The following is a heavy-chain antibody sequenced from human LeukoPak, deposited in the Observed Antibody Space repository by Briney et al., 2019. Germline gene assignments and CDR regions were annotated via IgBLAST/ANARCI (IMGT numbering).Heavy chain of an antibody. CDR3: ARDSATLTNSFDY. V-gene: IGHV4-38-2*02. J-gene: IGHJ4*02. D-gene: IGHD4-17*01. CDR2: IYHSGST. Sequence: SETLSLTCTVSGYSISSGYYWGWIRQPPGKGLEWIGSIYHSGSTYYNPSLKSRVTISVDTSKNQFSLNLSSVTAADTAVYYCARDSATLTNSFDYWGQGTLVTVSS. CDR1: GYSISSGYY.